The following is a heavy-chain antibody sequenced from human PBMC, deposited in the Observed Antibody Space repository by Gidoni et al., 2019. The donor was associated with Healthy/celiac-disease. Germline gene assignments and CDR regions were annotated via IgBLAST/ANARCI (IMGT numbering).Heavy chain of an antibody. D-gene: IGHD4-17*01. J-gene: IGHJ4*02. V-gene: IGHV3-9*01. CDR1: GFSFDDYA. Sequence: ELQLVESGGGLVQPGRSLILSCAASGFSFDDYAMHWVRQAPGKGLEWVSGISWNSGSIGYADSVKGRFTISRDNAKNSLYLQMNSLRAEDTALYYCAKGLPGDYGDYASDYWGQGTLVTVSS. CDR2: ISWNSGSI. CDR3: AKGLPGDYGDYASDY.